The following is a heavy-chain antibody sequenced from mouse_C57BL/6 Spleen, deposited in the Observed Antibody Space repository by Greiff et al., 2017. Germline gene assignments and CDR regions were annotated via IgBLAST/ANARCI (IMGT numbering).Heavy chain of an antibody. J-gene: IGHJ4*01. CDR1: GYTFTDYN. V-gene: IGHV1-18*01. CDR3: ARGGGYYYGSSPHYYAMDY. D-gene: IGHD1-1*01. Sequence: VQLQQSGPELVKPGASVKIPCKASGYTFTDYNMDWVKQSHGKSLEWIGDINPNNGGTIYTQKFTGKATLTVDKSSSTAYMELRSLTSEDTAVYYCARGGGYYYGSSPHYYAMDYWGQGTSVTVSS. CDR2: INPNNGGT.